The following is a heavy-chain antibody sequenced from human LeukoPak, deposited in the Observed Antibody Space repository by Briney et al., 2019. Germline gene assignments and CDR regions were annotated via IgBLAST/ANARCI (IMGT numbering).Heavy chain of an antibody. V-gene: IGHV1-24*01. CDR1: GYTLTELS. Sequence: GASVKVSCKVSGYTLTELSMHWVRQAPGKGLEWMGGFDPEDGETIYAQKFQGRVTITADKSTSTAYMELSSLRSEDTAVYYCARDRFGGEQNWGQGTLVTVSS. D-gene: IGHD3-16*01. CDR2: FDPEDGET. CDR3: ARDRFGGEQN. J-gene: IGHJ4*02.